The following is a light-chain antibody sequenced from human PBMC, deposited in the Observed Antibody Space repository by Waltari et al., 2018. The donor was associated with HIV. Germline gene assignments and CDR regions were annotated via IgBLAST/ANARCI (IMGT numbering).Light chain of an antibody. J-gene: IGKJ3*01. Sequence: DIQMTQSPSSLSASVGDRVTITCRASQAISDSLAWYQQTPGKAPKLLVSAASSLESGVPSRFSGSGSGTEYTLTISSLQPEDFATYYCQQYHTVPYTFGPGAKVDI. CDR2: AAS. CDR3: QQYHTVPYT. V-gene: IGKV1-NL1*01. CDR1: QAISDS.